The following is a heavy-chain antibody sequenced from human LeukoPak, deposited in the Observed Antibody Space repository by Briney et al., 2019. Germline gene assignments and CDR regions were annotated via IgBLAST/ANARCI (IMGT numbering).Heavy chain of an antibody. J-gene: IGHJ4*02. CDR3: AREGGPYRPLDY. V-gene: IGHV4-4*02. CDR1: GGSITNTNY. CDR2: VNLQGST. Sequence: PSEALSLTCGVSGGSITNTNYWTWVRQPPGKGLEWIGEVNLQGSTNYNPSLMGRVAIAVDTSENHISLQLTSVTAADTAVYYCAREGGPYRPLDYSGQGTLVTVSS.